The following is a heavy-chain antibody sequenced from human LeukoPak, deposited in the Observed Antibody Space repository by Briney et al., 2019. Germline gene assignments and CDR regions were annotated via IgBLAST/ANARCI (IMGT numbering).Heavy chain of an antibody. Sequence: GGSLRLSCEVSGIIAGYNYMSWVRQAPGKGLEWVSVIYRGDTYYADSVKGRFTISRDDSKNTVFLQMNNLRVEDTAEYFCASYYCSSGSCYFDHWGQGTLVTVSS. CDR3: ASYYCSSGSCYFDH. CDR1: GIIAGYNY. CDR2: IYRGDT. D-gene: IGHD2-15*01. V-gene: IGHV3-53*01. J-gene: IGHJ4*02.